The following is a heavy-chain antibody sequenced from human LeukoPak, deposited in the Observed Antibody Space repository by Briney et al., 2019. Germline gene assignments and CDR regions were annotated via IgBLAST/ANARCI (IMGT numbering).Heavy chain of an antibody. V-gene: IGHV3-74*01. D-gene: IGHD2-2*01. CDR1: GFTVSSSY. CDR3: ARGSQRGAAANYYGMDV. J-gene: IGHJ6*02. Sequence: GGSLRLSCAASGFTVSSSYMSWVRHAPGKGLVWVSRINSDGSSRTYADSVKGRFTISRDNANNTLYLQMNSLRAEDTAVYHCARGSQRGAAANYYGMDVWGQGTTVTVSS. CDR2: INSDGSSR.